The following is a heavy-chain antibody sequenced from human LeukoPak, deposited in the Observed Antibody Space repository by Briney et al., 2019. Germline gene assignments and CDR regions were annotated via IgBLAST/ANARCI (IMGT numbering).Heavy chain of an antibody. Sequence: GESLKISCKGSGYSFTDYWIGWVRQMPGKGLEWMGIMYPGDSDTRYSPSFQGQFTISADKSISTAYLQWSSLKASDTAMYYCARRDGYNMGAFDIWGQGTMVTVSS. CDR2: MYPGDSDT. J-gene: IGHJ3*02. D-gene: IGHD5-24*01. V-gene: IGHV5-51*01. CDR1: GYSFTDYW. CDR3: ARRDGYNMGAFDI.